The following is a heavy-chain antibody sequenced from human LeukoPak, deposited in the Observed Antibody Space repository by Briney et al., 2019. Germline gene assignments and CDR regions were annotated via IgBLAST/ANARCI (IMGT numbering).Heavy chain of an antibody. CDR1: GFTFSSYA. J-gene: IGHJ4*02. CDR2: ISGGGGST. D-gene: IGHD6-19*01. V-gene: IGHV3-23*01. Sequence: PGGSLGLSCAASGFTFSSYAMSWVRQAPGKGLEWVSLISGGGGSTYYADSVQGRFTISRDNSKNTLYLQMNGLRAEDTAVYYCAKGWSSGWPYYFGYWGQGTLVTVSS. CDR3: AKGWSSGWPYYFGY.